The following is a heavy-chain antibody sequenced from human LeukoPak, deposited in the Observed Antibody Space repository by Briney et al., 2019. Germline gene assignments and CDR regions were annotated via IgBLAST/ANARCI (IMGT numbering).Heavy chain of an antibody. Sequence: GGSLRLSCEASGFTFSSYAMCWVRQAPGKGLEWVSGVSGSGGSTYYADSVKGRFTISRDNSKNSLYLQMNSLRAEDTAVYYCARVYSSSYDAFDIWGHGTMVTVSS. CDR2: VSGSGGST. D-gene: IGHD6-13*01. CDR3: ARVYSSSYDAFDI. V-gene: IGHV3-23*01. J-gene: IGHJ3*02. CDR1: GFTFSSYA.